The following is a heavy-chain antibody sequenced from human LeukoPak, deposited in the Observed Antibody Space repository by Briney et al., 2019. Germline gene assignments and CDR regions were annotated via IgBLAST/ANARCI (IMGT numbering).Heavy chain of an antibody. J-gene: IGHJ4*02. CDR2: ILNNDIGGNA. D-gene: IGHD1-26*01. V-gene: IGHV3-23*01. CDR3: AKDQRWESPHYLDS. CDR1: GFTFSSST. Sequence: GGSLRLSCTASGFTFSSSTMSWVRQAPGKRPEWVSGILNNDIGGNAYYADAVKGRFTISRDDSKSTLYLEMNSLRAEDTAIYYCAKDQRWESPHYLDSWGQGTLVTVSS.